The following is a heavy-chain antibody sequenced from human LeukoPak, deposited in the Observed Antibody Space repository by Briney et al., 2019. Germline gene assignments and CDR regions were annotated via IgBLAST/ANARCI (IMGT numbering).Heavy chain of an antibody. J-gene: IGHJ4*02. V-gene: IGHV4-59*12. D-gene: IGHD6-19*01. CDR2: IYYSGST. Sequence: PSETLSLTCTVSGGSISSYYWSWIRQPPGKGLEWIGYIYYSGSTNYNPSLKSRVTISVDTSKNQFSLKLSSVTAADTAVYYCARSSTIAVGSNFDYWGQGTLVTVSS. CDR1: GGSISSYY. CDR3: ARSSTIAVGSNFDY.